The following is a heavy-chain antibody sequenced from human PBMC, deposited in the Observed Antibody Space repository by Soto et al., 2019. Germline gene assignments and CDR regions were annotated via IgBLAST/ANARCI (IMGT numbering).Heavy chain of an antibody. Sequence: EVQLVESGGGLVQPGGSLRLSCGASGFTFSDHHMDWVRQAPGKGLEWVGRIRKRENSYTTEYAASVKGRFSISREDSENSLYFQMNSPKTEDTAVYYCVRVGSNWYLDYWGQGTLVTVSS. J-gene: IGHJ4*02. CDR3: VRVGSNWYLDY. CDR2: IRKRENSYTT. V-gene: IGHV3-72*01. CDR1: GFTFSDHH. D-gene: IGHD6-13*01.